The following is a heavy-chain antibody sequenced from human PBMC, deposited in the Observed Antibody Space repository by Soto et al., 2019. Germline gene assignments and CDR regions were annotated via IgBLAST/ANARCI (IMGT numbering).Heavy chain of an antibody. CDR2: ISDYKGKT. J-gene: IGHJ4*02. CDR1: GYSFTSYG. CDR3: ARDLAVALIDY. D-gene: IGHD6-19*01. V-gene: IGHV1-18*01. Sequence: QVQLVQSGAEVKKPGASVKVSCKASGYSFTSYGISWVRQDPGQGLGWMGWISDYKGKTKYAQKLQGRVTMTTDTSTSTAHMELRSLRSDDTAVYYWARDLAVALIDYWGQGTLVTVSS.